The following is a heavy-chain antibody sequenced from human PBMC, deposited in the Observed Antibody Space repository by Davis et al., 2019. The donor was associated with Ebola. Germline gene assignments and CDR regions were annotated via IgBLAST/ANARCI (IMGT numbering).Heavy chain of an antibody. Sequence: MPSETLSLTCTASGGSISSSSYYWGWIRQPPGKGLEWIGSIYYSGITYYNPSLKSRVTISVDTSKNQFSLKLRSVTAADTAVYYCARQGWSGYSLRHWLDPWGRGTLVTVSS. J-gene: IGHJ5*02. V-gene: IGHV4-39*01. D-gene: IGHD3-3*01. CDR3: ARQGWSGYSLRHWLDP. CDR2: IYYSGIT. CDR1: GGSISSSSYY.